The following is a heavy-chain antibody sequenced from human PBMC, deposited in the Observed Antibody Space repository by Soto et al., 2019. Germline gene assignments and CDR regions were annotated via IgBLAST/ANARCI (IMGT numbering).Heavy chain of an antibody. D-gene: IGHD3-16*01. V-gene: IGHV1-8*01. CDR2: MNPNSGNT. CDR3: FMITFGGVISGAFDI. Sequence: QMQLVQSGAEVKKPGASVKVTCKASGYTFTSYDINWVRQATGQGLEWMGWMNPNSGNTGYAQKFQGRVTMTRNTSISTAYMELSSLRSEDTAVYYCFMITFGGVISGAFDIWGQGTMVTVSS. J-gene: IGHJ3*02. CDR1: GYTFTSYD.